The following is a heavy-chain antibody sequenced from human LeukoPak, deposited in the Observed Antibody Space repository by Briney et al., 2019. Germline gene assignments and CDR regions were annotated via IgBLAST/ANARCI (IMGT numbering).Heavy chain of an antibody. D-gene: IGHD3-22*01. J-gene: IGHJ4*02. V-gene: IGHV4-34*01. Sequence: PSETLSLTCAAYGGSFSGYYWSWIRQPPGKGLEWIGEINHSGSTNYNPSLKSRVTISVDTSKNQFSLKLSSVTAADTAVYYCARAPKGSGSPGVYWGQGTLVTVSS. CDR1: GGSFSGYY. CDR3: ARAPKGSGSPGVY. CDR2: INHSGST.